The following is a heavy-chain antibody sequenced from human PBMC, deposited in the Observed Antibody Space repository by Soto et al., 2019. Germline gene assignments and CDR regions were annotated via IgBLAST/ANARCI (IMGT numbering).Heavy chain of an antibody. CDR1: GFTFSSYA. CDR3: AKESGNRGGDYYYYMDV. Sequence: PGGSLRLSCAASGFTFSSYAMSWVRQAPGEGLEWVSAISGSGGSTYYADSVKGRFTISRDNSKNTLYLQMNSLRAEDTAVYYCAKESGNRGGDYYYYMDVWGKGTTVTVSS. J-gene: IGHJ6*03. V-gene: IGHV3-23*01. D-gene: IGHD3-16*02. CDR2: ISGSGGST.